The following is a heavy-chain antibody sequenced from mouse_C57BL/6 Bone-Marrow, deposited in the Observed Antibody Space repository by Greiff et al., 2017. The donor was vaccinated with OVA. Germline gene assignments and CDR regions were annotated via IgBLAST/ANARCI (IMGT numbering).Heavy chain of an antibody. V-gene: IGHV7-1*01. CDR2: SRNKANDYTT. CDR3: ARDSPYYYGSSYRYAMDY. J-gene: IGHJ4*01. CDR1: GFTFSDFY. Sequence: EVKLVESGGGLVQSGRSLRLSCATSGFTFSDFYMEWVRQAPGKGLEWIAASRNKANDYTTEYSASVKGRFIVSRDTSQSILYLQMNALRAEDTAIYYCARDSPYYYGSSYRYAMDYWGQGTSVTVSS. D-gene: IGHD1-1*01.